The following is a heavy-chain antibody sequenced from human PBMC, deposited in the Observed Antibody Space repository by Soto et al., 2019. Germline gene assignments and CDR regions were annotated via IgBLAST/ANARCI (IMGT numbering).Heavy chain of an antibody. CDR2: VYYSGST. CDR3: ARNQYYYDSSGYTLDY. D-gene: IGHD3-22*01. Sequence: SETLSLTCTVSGGSISSSTYYWGWIRHPPGKGLEWIGSVYYSGSTYYNPSLKSRVTISVDTSNNQFSLKLNSVTAADTAVYYCARNQYYYDSSGYTLDYWGHGTPVTV. CDR1: GGSISSSTYY. J-gene: IGHJ4*01. V-gene: IGHV4-39*01.